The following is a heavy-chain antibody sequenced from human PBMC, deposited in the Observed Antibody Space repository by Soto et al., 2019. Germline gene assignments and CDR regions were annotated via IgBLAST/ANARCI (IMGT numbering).Heavy chain of an antibody. CDR2: INHSGST. Sequence: PSETLSLTCAVYGGSFSGYYWSWIRQPPGKGLEWIGEINHSGSTNYNPSLKSRVTISVDTSKNQFSLKLSSVTAADTAVCYCARFRSDTMVRGVDFDYWGQGTLVTVSS. CDR1: GGSFSGYY. CDR3: ARFRSDTMVRGVDFDY. J-gene: IGHJ4*02. D-gene: IGHD3-10*01. V-gene: IGHV4-34*01.